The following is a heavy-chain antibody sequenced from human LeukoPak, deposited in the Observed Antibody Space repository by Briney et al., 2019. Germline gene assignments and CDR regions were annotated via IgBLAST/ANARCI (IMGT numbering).Heavy chain of an antibody. V-gene: IGHV3-53*01. Sequence: GGSLRLSCAASGFTVSINYMNWVRQAPGKGLEWVSVIDGGSSTDYADSVKGRFTIPRDNSKNTLYLQMNSLRAEDTAVYYCARGHSYGSGSFWFDLWGQGSLVTVSS. CDR1: GFTVSINY. CDR3: ARGHSYGSGSFWFDL. D-gene: IGHD3-10*01. CDR2: IDGGSST. J-gene: IGHJ5*02.